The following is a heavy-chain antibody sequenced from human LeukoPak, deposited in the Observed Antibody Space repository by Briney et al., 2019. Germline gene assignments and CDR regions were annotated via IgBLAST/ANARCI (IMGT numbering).Heavy chain of an antibody. CDR2: ISSSGSTT. CDR3: AKAQAVGYSSGRAFDY. J-gene: IGHJ4*02. V-gene: IGHV3-23*01. CDR1: GFTFSSYA. Sequence: GGSLRLSCAASGFTFSSYAMTWVRQAPGKGLEWVSAISSSGSTTYYADSVKGRFTISRDNSKNTLYLQMNSLRVEDTAVYYCAKAQAVGYSSGRAFDYWGQGTLVTVSS. D-gene: IGHD6-19*01.